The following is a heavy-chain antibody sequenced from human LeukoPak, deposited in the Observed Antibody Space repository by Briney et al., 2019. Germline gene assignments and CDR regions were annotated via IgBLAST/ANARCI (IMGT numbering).Heavy chain of an antibody. J-gene: IGHJ1*01. CDR3: ATPRVIAAAGTGEYFQH. CDR1: GYSFTSYW. Sequence: GEALKISCKGSGYSFTSYWIGWVRQMPGKGLEWMGIIYPGDSDTRYSPFFQGQVTISADKSISTAYLQWRSPKASDTATYYCATPRVIAAAGTGEYFQHWGQGTLVTVSS. CDR2: IYPGDSDT. D-gene: IGHD6-13*01. V-gene: IGHV5-51*01.